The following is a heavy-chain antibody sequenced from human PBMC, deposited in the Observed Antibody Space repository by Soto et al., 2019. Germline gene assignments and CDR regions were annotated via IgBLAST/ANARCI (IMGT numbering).Heavy chain of an antibody. CDR3: ARWGTTGGLDV. J-gene: IGHJ1*01. V-gene: IGHV3-33*05. CDR2: TSYVGSNK. CDR1: GFTFRSYV. D-gene: IGHD3-16*01. Sequence: QVQLVESGGGVVQPGTSRRLSCVGSGFTFRSYVIHWVRQAPGKGLEWVALTSYVGSNKDYGDSVKGRFTISRDNSRNTVDLQMDSLRREDTALYYCARWGTTGGLDVWGQGTLVSVSS.